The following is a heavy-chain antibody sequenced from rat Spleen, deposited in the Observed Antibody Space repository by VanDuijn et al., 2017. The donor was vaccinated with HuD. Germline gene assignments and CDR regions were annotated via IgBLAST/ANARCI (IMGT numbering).Heavy chain of an antibody. CDR1: GFSLTSYG. J-gene: IGHJ3*01. V-gene: IGHV2S8*01. CDR3: ARWKYTTDWFAY. Sequence: VQLQESGPGLVKPSQTLSLTCTVSGFSLTSYGVSWVRQPPGKGLEWIGGISSGGNTYHNSGLKSRLSISRDTSKSQVFLKMSSLQTEDTGMYFCARWKYTTDWFAYWGQGTLVTVSS. D-gene: IGHD1-6*01. CDR2: ISSGGNT.